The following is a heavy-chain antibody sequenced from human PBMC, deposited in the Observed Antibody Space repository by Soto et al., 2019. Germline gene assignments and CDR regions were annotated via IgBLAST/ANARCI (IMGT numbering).Heavy chain of an antibody. D-gene: IGHD3-3*01. V-gene: IGHV1-69*06. J-gene: IGHJ6*02. CDR3: ARDSPYDFWSGYYPHYYSCGMDV. CDR1: GGTFSSYA. CDR2: IIPIFGTA. Sequence: QVQLVQSGAEVKKPGSSVKVSCKASGGTFSSYAISWVRQAPGQGLEWMGGIIPIFGTANYAQKFQGRVTITADKSTRTAYMELSSLRSEDTAVYYCARDSPYDFWSGYYPHYYSCGMDVWGQGTTVTVSS.